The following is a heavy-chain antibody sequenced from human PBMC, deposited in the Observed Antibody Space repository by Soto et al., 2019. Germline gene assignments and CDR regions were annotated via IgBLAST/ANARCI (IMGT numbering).Heavy chain of an antibody. CDR3: ARDHHYPRNWYFDL. J-gene: IGHJ2*01. CDR1: GFTFSSYG. CDR2: IWYDGSNK. Sequence: GGSLRLSCAASGFTFSSYGMHWVRQAPGKGLEWVAVIWYDGSNKYYADSVKGRFTISRDNSKNTLYLQMNSLRAEDTAVYYCARDHHYPRNWYFDLWGRGTLVTVSS. D-gene: IGHD1-26*01. V-gene: IGHV3-33*01.